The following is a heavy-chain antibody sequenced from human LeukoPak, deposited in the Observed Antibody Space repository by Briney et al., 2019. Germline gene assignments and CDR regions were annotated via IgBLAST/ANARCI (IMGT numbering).Heavy chain of an antibody. CDR1: GGSISSSSYY. V-gene: IGHV4-39*01. D-gene: IGHD3-10*01. J-gene: IGHJ4*02. CDR3: ASQNYYGSGSYTLGYFDY. CDR2: IYYSGST. Sequence: PSETLSLTCTVSGGSISSSSYYWGWIRQPPGKGLEWIGSIYYSGSTYYNPSLKSRVTISVDTPKNQFSLKLSSVTAADTAVYYCASQNYYGSGSYTLGYFDYWGQGTLVTVSS.